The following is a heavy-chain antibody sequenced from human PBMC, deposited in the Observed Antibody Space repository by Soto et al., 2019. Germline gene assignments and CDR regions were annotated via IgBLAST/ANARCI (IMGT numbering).Heavy chain of an antibody. J-gene: IGHJ3*02. CDR1: GFTFSSYA. V-gene: IGHV3-30*04. CDR2: ISYDGSNK. CDR3: ARGLSSREGGWLNDAFDI. Sequence: GGSLRLSCAASGFTFSSYAMHWVRQAPGKGLEWVAVISYDGSNKYYADSVKGRFTISRDNSKNTLYLQMNSLRAEDTAVYYCARGLSSREGGWLNDAFDIWGQGTMVTVSS. D-gene: IGHD2-15*01.